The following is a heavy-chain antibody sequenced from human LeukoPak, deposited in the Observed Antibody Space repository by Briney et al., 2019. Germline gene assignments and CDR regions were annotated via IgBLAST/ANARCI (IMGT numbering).Heavy chain of an antibody. CDR2: TSTSRPYI. V-gene: IGHV3-21*01. CDR1: GFTFSSFG. CDR3: ARDLVVMVYGIPSPYGMDV. D-gene: IGHD2-8*01. J-gene: IGHJ6*02. Sequence: GGSLRLSCAASGFTFSSFGMNWVRQAPGKGLEWVSSTSTSRPYIYYADSVKGRFTISRDNTKNTLYLQMNSLRAEDTAVYYCARDLVVMVYGIPSPYGMDVWGQGTTVAVSS.